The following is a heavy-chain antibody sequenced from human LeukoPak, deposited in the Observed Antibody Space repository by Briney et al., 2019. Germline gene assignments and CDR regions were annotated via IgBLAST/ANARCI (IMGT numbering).Heavy chain of an antibody. CDR2: ISYDGSNK. Sequence: GGSLRLSCAASGFTFSSYAMHWVRQAPGKGLEWVAVISYDGSNKYYADSVKGRFTISRDNSKNTLYLQMNSLRAEDTAVYYCAREGDEQPVGTFDYWGQGTLVTVSS. CDR3: AREGDEQPVGTFDY. V-gene: IGHV3-30-3*01. J-gene: IGHJ4*02. CDR1: GFTFSSYA. D-gene: IGHD6-6*01.